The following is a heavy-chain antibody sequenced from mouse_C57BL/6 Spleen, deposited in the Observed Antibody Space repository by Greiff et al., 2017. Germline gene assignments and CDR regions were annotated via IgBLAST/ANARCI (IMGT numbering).Heavy chain of an antibody. D-gene: IGHD2-4*01. CDR3: TRDGAYYDYDVGAMDY. CDR2: ISSGGDYI. V-gene: IGHV5-9-1*02. Sequence: EVKLEESGEGLVKPGGSLKLSCAASGFTFSSYAMSWVRQTPEKRLEWVAYISSGGDYIYYADTVKGRFTISRDNARNTLYLQMSSLKSEDTAMYYCTRDGAYYDYDVGAMDYWGQGTSVTVSS. J-gene: IGHJ4*01. CDR1: GFTFSSYA.